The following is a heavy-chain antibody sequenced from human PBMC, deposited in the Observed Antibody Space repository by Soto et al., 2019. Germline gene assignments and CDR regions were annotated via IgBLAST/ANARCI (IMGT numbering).Heavy chain of an antibody. J-gene: IGHJ5*02. D-gene: IGHD6-19*01. V-gene: IGHV3-30-3*01. Sequence: QVRLVESGGGVVQPGRSLRLSCTASGFSFSSYAMYWFRQPPGKGLEWVAVISHDGINKHYADSVKGRVTVSRDNYNHSLDLQLNSLRGEDKAMYYCARDMYSSDYFVKWFEPWGQGTLVTVSS. CDR2: ISHDGINK. CDR1: GFSFSSYA. CDR3: ARDMYSSDYFVKWFEP.